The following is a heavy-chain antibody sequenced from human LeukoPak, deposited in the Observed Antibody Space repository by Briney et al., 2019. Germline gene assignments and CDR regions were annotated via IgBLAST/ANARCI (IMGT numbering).Heavy chain of an antibody. CDR2: ISSSGSTI. CDR1: GFTFSSYE. V-gene: IGHV3-48*03. D-gene: IGHD6-6*01. CDR3: AKDPTSIASSGTYYYYYMDV. Sequence: GGSLRLSCAASGFTFSSYEMNWVRQAPGKGLEWVSYISSSGSTIYYADSVKGRFTISRDNSKNTLYLQMNSLRAEDTAVYYCAKDPTSIASSGTYYYYYMDVWGKGTTVTVSS. J-gene: IGHJ6*03.